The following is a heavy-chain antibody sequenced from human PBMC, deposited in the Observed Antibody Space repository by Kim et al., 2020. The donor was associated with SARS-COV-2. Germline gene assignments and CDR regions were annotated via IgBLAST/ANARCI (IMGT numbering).Heavy chain of an antibody. CDR1: GFTFSSYA. D-gene: IGHD5-18*01. V-gene: IGHV3-23*01. CDR3: AKDPRVDTAMGADY. CDR2: ISGSGGST. Sequence: GGSLRLSCAASGFTFSSYAMSWVRQAPGKGLEWVSAISGSGGSTYYADSVKGRFTISRDNSKNTLYLQMNSLRAEDTAVYYCAKDPRVDTAMGADYWGQGTLVTVSS. J-gene: IGHJ4*02.